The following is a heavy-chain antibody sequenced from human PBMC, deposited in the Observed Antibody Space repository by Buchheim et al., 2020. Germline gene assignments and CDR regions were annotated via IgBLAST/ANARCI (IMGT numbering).Heavy chain of an antibody. Sequence: EVQPVESGGGLVQPGGSLRLSCAASGFTFSDYWMTWVRQAPGKGLEWVANIKSDGSVENYVDSVKGRFTISRDNTKNLVYLQMNSLRAEDTAVYYCAKEHWGPEYWGQGIL. CDR3: AKEHWGPEY. D-gene: IGHD7-27*01. V-gene: IGHV3-7*01. CDR2: IKSDGSVE. CDR1: GFTFSDYW. J-gene: IGHJ4*02.